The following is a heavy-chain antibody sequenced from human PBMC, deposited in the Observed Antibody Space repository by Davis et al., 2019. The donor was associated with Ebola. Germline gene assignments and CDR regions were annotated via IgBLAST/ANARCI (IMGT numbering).Heavy chain of an antibody. CDR2: VWYDGSRE. J-gene: IGHJ4*02. Sequence: GESLKISCAASGFTFGNYGMHWVRQAPGKGLEWVAVVWYDGSREYYADSVKGRFTISRDNAKNTLYLQMNSLRAEDTAVYYCARVGYYYDSSGYYSHIDYWGQGTLVTVSS. V-gene: IGHV3-33*01. CDR3: ARVGYYYDSSGYYSHIDY. CDR1: GFTFGNYG. D-gene: IGHD3-22*01.